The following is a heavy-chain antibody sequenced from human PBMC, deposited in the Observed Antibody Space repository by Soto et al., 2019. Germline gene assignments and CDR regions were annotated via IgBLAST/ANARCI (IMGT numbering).Heavy chain of an antibody. J-gene: IGHJ5*02. CDR1: GGSSTTSNYY. Sequence: QLQLQESGPGLVKPSETLSLTCTVSGGSSTTSNYYWGWIRQPPGKGLEWIGNIFYNGNTFYNPSPKSRVTLFVYTAKNQFTLELTSVTASETAVYFCARRVAGTPFDPWGQGTLVTVSS. D-gene: IGHD6-19*01. CDR2: IFYNGNT. V-gene: IGHV4-39*01. CDR3: ARRVAGTPFDP.